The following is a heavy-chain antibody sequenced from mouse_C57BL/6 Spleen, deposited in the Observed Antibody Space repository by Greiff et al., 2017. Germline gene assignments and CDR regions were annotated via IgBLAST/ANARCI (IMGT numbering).Heavy chain of an antibody. V-gene: IGHV1-55*01. J-gene: IGHJ2*01. CDR2: IYPGSGST. D-gene: IGHD2-4*01. CDR1: GYTFTSYW. CDR3: ARGGYDYDGVYYFDY. Sequence: QVQLQQPGAELVKPGASVKMSCKASGYTFTSYWITWVKQRPGQGLEWIGDIYPGSGSTNYNEKFKSKDTLTVDTSSSTAYMQLSSLTSEDSAVYYCARGGYDYDGVYYFDYWGQGTTLTVSS.